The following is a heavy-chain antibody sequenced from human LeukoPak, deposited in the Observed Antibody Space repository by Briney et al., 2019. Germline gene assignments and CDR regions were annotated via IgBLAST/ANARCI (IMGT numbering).Heavy chain of an antibody. CDR2: IHYSGST. CDR1: GGSISSYY. CDR3: ARVHGDYPDY. Sequence: SETLSLTCTVSGGSISSYYWSWIRQPPGKGLEWIGYIHYSGSTNYNPSLKSRVTISVDTSRNQFSLKVKSVTAADTAVYYCARVHGDYPDYWGQGTLVTVST. V-gene: IGHV4-59*01. J-gene: IGHJ4*02. D-gene: IGHD4-17*01.